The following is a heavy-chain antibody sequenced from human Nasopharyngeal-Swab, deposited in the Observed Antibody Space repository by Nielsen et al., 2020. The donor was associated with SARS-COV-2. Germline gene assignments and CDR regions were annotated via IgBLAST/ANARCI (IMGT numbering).Heavy chain of an antibody. CDR1: GYSFPVFW. J-gene: IGHJ4*02. Sequence: GGSLRLSCQASGYSFPVFWVGWVRQMPGRGLEWMGNIYPHDPDTRYSPSFQGQVTISVDKSISTAYLQWSSLKASDSAMYYCARQVSSNGNYYFDYWAQGTLVSVSS. D-gene: IGHD2-8*01. V-gene: IGHV5-51*01. CDR2: IYPHDPDT. CDR3: ARQVSSNGNYYFDY.